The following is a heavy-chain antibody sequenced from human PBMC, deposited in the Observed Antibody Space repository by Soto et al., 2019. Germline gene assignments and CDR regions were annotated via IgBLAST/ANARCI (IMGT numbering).Heavy chain of an antibody. Sequence: QVQLVESGGGVVQPGRSLRLSCAASGFTFSSYGMHWVRHAPGKGLEWVAVIWYDGSNKYYADSVKGRFTISRDNSKNTLYLQMTSLRAEDTAVYYCARGSSSSWYYFDYWGQGTLVTVSS. V-gene: IGHV3-33*01. CDR1: GFTFSSYG. D-gene: IGHD6-13*01. J-gene: IGHJ4*02. CDR3: ARGSSSSWYYFDY. CDR2: IWYDGSNK.